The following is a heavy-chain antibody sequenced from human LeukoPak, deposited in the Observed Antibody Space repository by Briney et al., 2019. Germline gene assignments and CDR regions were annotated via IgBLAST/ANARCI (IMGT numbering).Heavy chain of an antibody. CDR2: ISGDSSTI. J-gene: IGHJ4*02. Sequence: GGSLRLSCAVSGFTFSSYKMNWVRQAPGKGLEWVSAISGDSSTIYYADSVKGRFIISRDNAKNSLFLQMNSLRAEDSAVYYCAREKADNDLDYWGQGTLVTVSS. CDR1: GFTFSSYK. V-gene: IGHV3-48*01. D-gene: IGHD3-3*01. CDR3: AREKADNDLDY.